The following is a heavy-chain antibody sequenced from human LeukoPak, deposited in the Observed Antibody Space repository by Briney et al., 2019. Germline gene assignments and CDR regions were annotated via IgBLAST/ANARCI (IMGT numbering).Heavy chain of an antibody. D-gene: IGHD6-19*01. Sequence: ASVQFSSKASCYTFTAYYIYWVRRAPGQGREWMGWINPNSGGTKYTQKFQDRVTMTRDTSISTAYMELSRLRSDDTAVYYCTRLLYSSGWYPSGYWGQGTLVSVSS. V-gene: IGHV1-2*02. J-gene: IGHJ4*02. CDR3: TRLLYSSGWYPSGY. CDR2: INPNSGGT. CDR1: CYTFTAYY.